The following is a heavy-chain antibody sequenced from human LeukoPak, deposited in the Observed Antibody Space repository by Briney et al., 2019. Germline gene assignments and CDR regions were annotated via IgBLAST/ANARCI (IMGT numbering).Heavy chain of an antibody. V-gene: IGHV3-23*01. D-gene: IGHD3-22*01. CDR2: ISGSGGST. CDR3: AKDPGRYYDSSGYPI. CDR1: GFTFSSYA. J-gene: IGHJ4*02. Sequence: GGSLRLSCAASGFTFSSYAMSWVRQAPGKGLEWVSAISGSGGSTYYADSVKGRFTIPRDNSKNTLYLQMNSLRAEDTAVYYCAKDPGRYYDSSGYPIWGQGTLVTVSS.